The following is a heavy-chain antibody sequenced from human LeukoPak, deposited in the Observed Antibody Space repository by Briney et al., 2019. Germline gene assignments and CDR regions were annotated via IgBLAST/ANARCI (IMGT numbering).Heavy chain of an antibody. D-gene: IGHD3-16*01. CDR3: ANPLWLWGIGRAACDI. Sequence: GGSVRLLCGLCGLIFRSYWIQGLRQAPGRGGVGVSCINREWWGTLYAHSVKGRFPLSRDNSKNTVSPQDKSQRGEDTAVLFWANPLWLWGIGRAACDIWAQGTMDSVPS. CDR2: INREWWGT. V-gene: IGHV3-74*01. CDR1: GLIFRSYW. J-gene: IGHJ3*02.